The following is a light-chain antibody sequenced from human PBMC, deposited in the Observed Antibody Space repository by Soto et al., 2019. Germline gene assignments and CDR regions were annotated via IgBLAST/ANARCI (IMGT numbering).Light chain of an antibody. CDR1: QGISNY. CDR2: AAS. Sequence: DIQMTQSPSSLSASVGDTVTITCRASQGISNYLAWYQQKPEQVPNLQIYAASTLQSGVPSRFSGSRSGTDFTLTISSLRPEDVATYYCQKYNNAPRTFGQGTKVEI. V-gene: IGKV1-27*01. J-gene: IGKJ1*01. CDR3: QKYNNAPRT.